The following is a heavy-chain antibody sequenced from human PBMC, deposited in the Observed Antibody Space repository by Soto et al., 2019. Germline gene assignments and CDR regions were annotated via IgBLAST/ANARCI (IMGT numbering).Heavy chain of an antibody. CDR2: INHSGST. V-gene: IGHV4-34*01. Sequence: QVQPQQWGAGLLKPSETLSLTCAVYGGSFSGYYWSWIRQPPGKGLEWIGEINHSGSTNYNPSLKSRVTISVDTSKNQFSLKLSSVTAADTAVYYCASMRDQVVVAARAYFQHWGQGTLVTVSS. D-gene: IGHD2-15*01. J-gene: IGHJ1*01. CDR1: GGSFSGYY. CDR3: ASMRDQVVVAARAYFQH.